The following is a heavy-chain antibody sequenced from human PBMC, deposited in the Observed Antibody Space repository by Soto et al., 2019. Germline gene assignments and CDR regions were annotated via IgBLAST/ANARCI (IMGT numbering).Heavy chain of an antibody. D-gene: IGHD3-3*01. V-gene: IGHV3-30*18. J-gene: IGHJ6*02. CDR2: ISYDGSNK. Sequence: GGALILYCAASGFTFRSYGMHWVRQAPGKGLEWVAVISYDGSNKYYADSVKGRFTISRDNSKNTLYLQMNSLRAEDTAVYYCAQDRLEWLLAYGMDVWGQGTTVTVSS. CDR1: GFTFRSYG. CDR3: AQDRLEWLLAYGMDV.